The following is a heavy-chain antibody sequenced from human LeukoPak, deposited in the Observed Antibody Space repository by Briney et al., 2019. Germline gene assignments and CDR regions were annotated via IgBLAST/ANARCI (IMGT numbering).Heavy chain of an antibody. CDR2: INPNSGGT. Sequence: ASVKVSCKASGYTFTGYYMHWVRQAPGQGLEWMGWINPNSGGTNYAQKFQGRVTMTRDTSISTAYMGLSRLRSDDTAVYYCARDSHRGYSGYDYRRFDYWGQGTLVTVSS. CDR3: ARDSHRGYSGYDYRRFDY. CDR1: GYTFTGYY. V-gene: IGHV1-2*02. J-gene: IGHJ4*02. D-gene: IGHD5-12*01.